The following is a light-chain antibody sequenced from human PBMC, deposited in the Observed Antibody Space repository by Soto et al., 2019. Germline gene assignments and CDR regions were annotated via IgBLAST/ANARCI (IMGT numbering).Light chain of an antibody. V-gene: IGLV2-18*02. CDR1: SSDVGSFSR. Sequence: QSVLTQPPSVSGSPGQSVTIHCTGSSSDVGSFSRVSWYQQPPGTAPKLIIYEVSYWPSGVPDRFSGSKSGNTASLTISGLLAEDEADYYCSSYTTSNTYVFGTGTKLTVL. CDR3: SSYTTSNTYV. J-gene: IGLJ1*01. CDR2: EVS.